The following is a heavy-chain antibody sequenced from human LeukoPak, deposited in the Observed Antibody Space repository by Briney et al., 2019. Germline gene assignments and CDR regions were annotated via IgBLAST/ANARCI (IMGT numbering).Heavy chain of an antibody. CDR1: GFTFNTYS. Sequence: GGSLRLSCEASGFTFNTYSMNWARQAPGKGLEWVSAISGSGGSTYYAHSVKGRFTISRDNSKNTLYLQMNSLRAEDTAVYYCAKSGDGRTDYWGQGALVTVSS. CDR3: AKSGDGRTDY. D-gene: IGHD3-10*01. V-gene: IGHV3-23*01. J-gene: IGHJ4*02. CDR2: ISGSGGST.